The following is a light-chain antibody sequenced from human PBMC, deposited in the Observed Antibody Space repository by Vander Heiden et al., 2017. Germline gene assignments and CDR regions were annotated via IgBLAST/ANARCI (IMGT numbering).Light chain of an antibody. CDR3: RQYDNWPPLT. Sequence: EIVMTQSPATLSVSPGERATLSCRASQSVRSNLAWYQLKPGQSPRLLIYGASTRATGIPARFSSSRSGTEFTLTISSLQSEDFAVYYCRQYDNWPPLTFGGGTRVEIK. CDR2: GAS. CDR1: QSVRSN. V-gene: IGKV3-15*01. J-gene: IGKJ4*01.